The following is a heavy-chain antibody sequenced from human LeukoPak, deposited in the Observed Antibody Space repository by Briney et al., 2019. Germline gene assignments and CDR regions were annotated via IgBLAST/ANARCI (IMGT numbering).Heavy chain of an antibody. Sequence: SSETLSLTCTVSGGPISSYYWSWIRQPAGKGLEWLGLIYTSGRINYNSSLKSRLTISVDTSKNQFSLELRSVTAADTAVYYCARDLGGGSPGWGQGTLVTVSS. V-gene: IGHV4-4*07. CDR3: ARDLGGGSPG. CDR2: IYTSGRI. J-gene: IGHJ4*02. D-gene: IGHD2-15*01. CDR1: GGPISSYY.